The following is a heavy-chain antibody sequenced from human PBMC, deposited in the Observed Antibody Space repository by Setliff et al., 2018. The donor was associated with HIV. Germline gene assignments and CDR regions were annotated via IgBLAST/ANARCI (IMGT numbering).Heavy chain of an antibody. CDR3: AKIYDSGSDHYYNMDV. J-gene: IGHJ6*03. V-gene: IGHV1-69*13. D-gene: IGHD3-10*01. CDR1: GGNLGSFA. CDR2: IIPIFGSP. Sequence: GASVNVSCKPSGGNLGSFAFSWVRQAPGQGLEWVGGIIPIFGSPDYAQKFQGRVTITADESTSIVYMELNSLRPEDTAVYYCAKIYDSGSDHYYNMDVWGKGTTVTVSS.